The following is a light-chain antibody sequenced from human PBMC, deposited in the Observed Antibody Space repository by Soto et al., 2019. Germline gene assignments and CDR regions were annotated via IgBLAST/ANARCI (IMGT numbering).Light chain of an antibody. V-gene: IGKV3-15*01. J-gene: IGKJ2*01. Sequence: IVLTQSPDTLSMSPGERASLSCRASQSIRTKLAWYQHKPGQAPRLLIYDVSNRATGVPARLSGSGSGTEFTLTISSLQSEDCAIYYCQQYDNWPPEYTFGQGTKVEIK. CDR1: QSIRTK. CDR3: QQYDNWPPEYT. CDR2: DVS.